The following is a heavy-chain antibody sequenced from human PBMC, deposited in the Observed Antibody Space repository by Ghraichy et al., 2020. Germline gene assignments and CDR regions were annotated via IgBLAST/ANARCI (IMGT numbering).Heavy chain of an antibody. D-gene: IGHD1-14*01. CDR1: GYTLTELS. CDR2: FDPEDGET. CDR3: ATVHTFPPEGADQPYYFDY. Sequence: ASGKVSCKVSGYTLTELSMHWVRQAPGKGLEWMGGFDPEDGETIYAQKFQGRVTMTEDTSTDTAYMELSSLRSEDTAVYYCATVHTFPPEGADQPYYFDYWGQGTLVTVSS. V-gene: IGHV1-24*01. J-gene: IGHJ4*02.